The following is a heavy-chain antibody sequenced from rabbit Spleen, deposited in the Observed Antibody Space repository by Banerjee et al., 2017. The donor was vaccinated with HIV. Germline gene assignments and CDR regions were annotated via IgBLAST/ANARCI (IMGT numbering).Heavy chain of an antibody. CDR2: IYPGFGIK. J-gene: IGHJ3*01. V-gene: IGHV1S47*01. D-gene: IGHD2-1*01. CDR3: ARDWRYDDYDL. Sequence: QEELVESGGGLVKPGGSLKLSCKASGIDFSSYGIHWVRQAPGKGLEWIAYIYPGFGIKNYADSMKGRFTVSSDNAQNTVFLQMTSLTASDTTTYFCARDWRYDDYDLWGQGTLVTVS. CDR1: GIDFSSYG.